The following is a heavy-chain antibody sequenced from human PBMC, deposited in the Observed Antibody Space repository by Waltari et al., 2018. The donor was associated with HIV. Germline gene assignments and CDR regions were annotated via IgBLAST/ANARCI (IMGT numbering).Heavy chain of an antibody. V-gene: IGHV3-9*01. CDR3: AKDKSGIVVGKGFDY. Sequence: EVQLVESGGGLVQPGRSLRLSCAASGFTFDDYAMHWVRQAPGKGLEWVSGISWNSGSTGYADSVKGRFTISRDNAKNSLYLQMNSLRAEDTALYYCAKDKSGIVVGKGFDYWGQGTLVTVSS. D-gene: IGHD3-22*01. J-gene: IGHJ4*02. CDR2: ISWNSGST. CDR1: GFTFDDYA.